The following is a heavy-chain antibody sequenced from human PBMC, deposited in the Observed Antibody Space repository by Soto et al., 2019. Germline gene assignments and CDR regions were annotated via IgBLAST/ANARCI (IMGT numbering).Heavy chain of an antibody. CDR2: IIPIFGTA. J-gene: IGHJ4*02. CDR1: GGTCSSYA. Sequence: APVKVSCKASGGTCSSYAISWVRQAPGQGLEWMGGIIPIFGTANYAQKFQGGVTITADESTSTAYMELSSLRSDDTSVYYCARDTGTAMPDWGQGTLVTVSS. CDR3: ARDTGTAMPD. D-gene: IGHD5-18*01. V-gene: IGHV1-69*13.